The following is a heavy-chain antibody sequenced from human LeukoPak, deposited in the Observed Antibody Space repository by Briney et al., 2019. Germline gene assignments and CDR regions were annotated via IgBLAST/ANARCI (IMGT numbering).Heavy chain of an antibody. J-gene: IGHJ4*02. CDR3: ARGAAMVDY. CDR1: GGSISSYY. CDR2: IYYSGST. Sequence: TSETLSLTCTVSGGSISSYYWSWIRQPPGKELEWIGYIYYSGSTNYNPSLKSRVTISLDTSKNQFSLKVSSVTAADTAVYYCARGAAMVDYWGQGTLVTVSS. D-gene: IGHD5-18*01. V-gene: IGHV4-59*01.